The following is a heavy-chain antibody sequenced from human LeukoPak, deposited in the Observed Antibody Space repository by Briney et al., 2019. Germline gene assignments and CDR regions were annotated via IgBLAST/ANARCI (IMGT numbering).Heavy chain of an antibody. CDR2: ISWNGNSI. J-gene: IGHJ4*02. CDR3: ARGPVVTGKWSY. CDR1: GFSFDDYA. Sequence: PGGSLRLSCAASGFSFDDYAMHWVRQAPGKGLEWVSAISWNGNSIVYADSVKGRFTIARDNAKNSLYLQMNSLRAEDTAVYYCARGPVVTGKWSYWGQGTLVTVSS. D-gene: IGHD4-23*01. V-gene: IGHV3-9*01.